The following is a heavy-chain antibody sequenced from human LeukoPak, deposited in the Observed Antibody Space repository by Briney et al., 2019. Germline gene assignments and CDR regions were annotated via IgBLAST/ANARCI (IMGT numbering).Heavy chain of an antibody. V-gene: IGHV3-23*01. D-gene: IGHD3-3*01. J-gene: IGHJ4*02. CDR1: GFTFSTYA. CDR3: VRDVLRFLEWLSRGAFGY. Sequence: PGGSLRPSCAASGFTFSTYAMSWVRQAPGKGLEWVSAISGSGGSTYYADSVKGRFTISRDNSKNTLYMQMNSLRAEDTAVYYCVRDVLRFLEWLSRGAFGYWGQGNVVTVSS. CDR2: ISGSGGST.